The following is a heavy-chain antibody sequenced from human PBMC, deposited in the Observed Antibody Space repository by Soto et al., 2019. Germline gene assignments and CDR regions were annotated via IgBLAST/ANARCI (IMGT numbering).Heavy chain of an antibody. CDR3: AKMPAYRSDY. V-gene: IGHV3-23*01. CDR2: ISGSGSAT. CDR1: GFTFSTYT. J-gene: IGHJ4*02. D-gene: IGHD1-26*01. Sequence: GGSLRLSCDVSGFTFSTYTMSWVRQAPGKGLECVSSISGSGSATYYADSVKDRFTISRDNSKNTLYLQMNSLRAEDTAVYYCAKMPAYRSDYWGQGTLVTVSS.